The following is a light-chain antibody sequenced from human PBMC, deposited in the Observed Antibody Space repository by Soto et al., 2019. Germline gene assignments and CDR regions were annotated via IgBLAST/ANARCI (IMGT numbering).Light chain of an antibody. CDR1: SSDVGGYNY. V-gene: IGLV2-14*01. CDR3: SSYTRSSTWV. Sequence: QSALSQPASVSGSPGQSITISCTGTSSDVGGYNYFSWYQQYPGKAPKLMISEVDDRPSGVSNRFSGSKSGNTASLTISGLQAEDEADYYCSSYTRSSTWVFGGGTQLTVL. CDR2: EVD. J-gene: IGLJ3*02.